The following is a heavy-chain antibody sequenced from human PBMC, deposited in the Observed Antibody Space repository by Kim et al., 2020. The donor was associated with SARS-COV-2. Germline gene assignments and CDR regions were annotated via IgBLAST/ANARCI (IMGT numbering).Heavy chain of an antibody. V-gene: IGHV1-24*01. CDR3: ATLPTYSSGWYYFDY. Sequence: ASVKVSCKVSGYTLTELSMHWVRQAPGKGLEWMGGFDPEDGETIYAQKFQGRVTMTEDTSTDTAYMELSSLRSEDTAVYYCATLPTYSSGWYYFDYWGQGTLVTVSS. D-gene: IGHD6-19*01. CDR2: FDPEDGET. CDR1: GYTLTELS. J-gene: IGHJ4*02.